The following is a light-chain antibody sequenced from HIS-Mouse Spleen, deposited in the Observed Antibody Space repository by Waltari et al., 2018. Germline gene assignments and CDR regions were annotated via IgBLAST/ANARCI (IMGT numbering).Light chain of an antibody. CDR2: EDS. J-gene: IGLJ2*01. CDR1: ALQKKY. V-gene: IGLV3-10*01. CDR3: YSTDSSGNHRV. Sequence: SYELTQPPSVSVSPGQTARITCSGDALQKKYAYWYQQKSGQAPVLVIYEDSKRPSGIPERFPGSSSGTMATLTISGAQVEDEADYYCYSTDSSGNHRVFGGGTKLTVL.